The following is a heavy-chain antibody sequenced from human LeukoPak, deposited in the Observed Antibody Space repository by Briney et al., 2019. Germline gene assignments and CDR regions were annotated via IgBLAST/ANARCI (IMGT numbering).Heavy chain of an antibody. CDR1: GYTFTSYY. Sequence: GASVKVSCKASGYTFTSYYMHWVRQAPGQGLEWMGIINPSGGSTSYAQKFQGRVTMTRDTSTSTVYMELSSLRSEDTAVYYCARCHGDSYYYYGMDVWGQGTLVSVSS. CDR2: INPSGGST. D-gene: IGHD4-17*01. J-gene: IGHJ6*02. CDR3: ARCHGDSYYYYGMDV. V-gene: IGHV1-46*01.